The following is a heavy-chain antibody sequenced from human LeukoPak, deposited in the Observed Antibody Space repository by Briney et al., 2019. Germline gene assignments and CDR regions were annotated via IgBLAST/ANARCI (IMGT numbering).Heavy chain of an antibody. CDR1: GFTFSSYG. D-gene: IGHD6-19*01. V-gene: IGHV3-23*01. CDR2: ISGCGGST. J-gene: IGHJ5*02. Sequence: PAGSLRLSCAASGFTFSSYGMSWVRQAPGKGLGWVSAISGCGGSTYYADSVKGRLTISRDNSKNTLYLQMNSLRAEDTAVYYCAKDQQWLTPNWFDPWGQGTLVTVSS. CDR3: AKDQQWLTPNWFDP.